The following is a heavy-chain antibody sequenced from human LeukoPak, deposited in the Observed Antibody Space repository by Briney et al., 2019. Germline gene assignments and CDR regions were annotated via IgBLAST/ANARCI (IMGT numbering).Heavy chain of an antibody. J-gene: IGHJ3*02. D-gene: IGHD4-17*01. Sequence: GGSLRLSCAASGFTFSSHGMSWVRQAPGKGLEWVSGISGSGGKTYYADSVKGRFTISRDNSKNTLYLQMNSLRAEDTAVYYCAKVGMTTATLGAFDIWGQGTMVTVSS. V-gene: IGHV3-23*01. CDR1: GFTFSSHG. CDR2: ISGSGGKT. CDR3: AKVGMTTATLGAFDI.